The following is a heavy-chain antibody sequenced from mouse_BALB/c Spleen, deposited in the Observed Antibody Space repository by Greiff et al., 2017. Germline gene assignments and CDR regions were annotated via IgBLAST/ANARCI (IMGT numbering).Heavy chain of an antibody. J-gene: IGHJ4*01. D-gene: IGHD2-4*01. CDR1: GYAFTNYL. CDR2: INPGSGGT. V-gene: IGHV1-54*01. CDR3: ARRGYDYDGDYAMDY. Sequence: VKLMESGAELVRPGTSVKVSCKASGYAFTNYLIEWVKQRPGQGLEWIGVINPGSGGTNYNEKFKGKATLTADKSSSTAYMQLSSLTSDDSAVYFCARRGYDYDGDYAMDYWGQGTSVTVSS.